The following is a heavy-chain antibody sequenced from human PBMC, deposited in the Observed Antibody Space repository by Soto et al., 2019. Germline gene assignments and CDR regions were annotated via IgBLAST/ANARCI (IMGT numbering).Heavy chain of an antibody. Sequence: VPSVKVSWKASGYTFTSYGIHWVRQAPGQRLEWMGWINAANGDTKYSPKFQGRVTITRDTSASTAYMELSSLRSEDTAVYYCVRRHVSATGIDWFDPWGQGTLVTVAS. D-gene: IGHD6-13*01. J-gene: IGHJ5*02. CDR3: VRRHVSATGIDWFDP. CDR1: GYTFTSYG. V-gene: IGHV1-3*01. CDR2: INAANGDT.